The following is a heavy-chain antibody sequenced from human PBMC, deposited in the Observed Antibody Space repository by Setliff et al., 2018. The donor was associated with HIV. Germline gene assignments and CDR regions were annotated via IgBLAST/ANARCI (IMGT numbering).Heavy chain of an antibody. CDR3: AVTIIGEYWFDP. J-gene: IGHJ5*02. Sequence: SVKVSCKTSGDTFNSYTINWVRQAPGQGLEWMGRTIPVLSMSNFAQKLQGRVTMTTDTSTSTAYMELRSLRSDDTAVYYCAVTIIGEYWFDPWGQGTLVTVSS. CDR2: TIPVLSMS. V-gene: IGHV1-69*02. CDR1: GDTFNSYT. D-gene: IGHD3-10*02.